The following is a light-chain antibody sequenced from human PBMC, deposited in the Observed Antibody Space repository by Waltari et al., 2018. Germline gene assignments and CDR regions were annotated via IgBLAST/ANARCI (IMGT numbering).Light chain of an antibody. CDR1: QGISSY. Sequence: DIQLTQSPSFLSSSLADRVTITCRTSQGISSYLAWYKKKPGKAPKLLSYAASTLQSGVPSRFSGSGPGTEFTLTISSLQPEDFATYYCQQLNSYPSFGPGTKVDIK. J-gene: IGKJ3*01. V-gene: IGKV1-9*01. CDR2: AAS. CDR3: QQLNSYPS.